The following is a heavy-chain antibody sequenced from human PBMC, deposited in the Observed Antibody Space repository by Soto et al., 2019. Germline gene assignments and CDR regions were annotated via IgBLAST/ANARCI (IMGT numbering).Heavy chain of an antibody. V-gene: IGHV3-30*18. Sequence: PGGSLRLSCAASGFTFSSYGMHWVRQAPGKGLEWVAVISYDGSNKYYADSVKGRFTISRDNSKNTLYLQMNSLRAEDTAVYYCAKDPSGSYDYWGQGTLVTVSS. D-gene: IGHD1-26*01. CDR2: ISYDGSNK. J-gene: IGHJ4*02. CDR1: GFTFSSYG. CDR3: AKDPSGSYDY.